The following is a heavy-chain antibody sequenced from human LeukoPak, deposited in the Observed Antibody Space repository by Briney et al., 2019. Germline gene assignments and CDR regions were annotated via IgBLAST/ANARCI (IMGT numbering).Heavy chain of an antibody. D-gene: IGHD3-22*01. CDR1: GGSFSGYY. CDR3: ARGGYYRDDGDFDY. Sequence: PSETLSLTCAVYGGSFSGYYWSWIRQPPGKGLEWIGEINHSGSTNYSPSLKSRVTISVDTSKNQFSLKLSSVTAADTAVYYCARGGYYRDDGDFDYWGQGTLVTVSS. V-gene: IGHV4-34*01. CDR2: INHSGST. J-gene: IGHJ4*02.